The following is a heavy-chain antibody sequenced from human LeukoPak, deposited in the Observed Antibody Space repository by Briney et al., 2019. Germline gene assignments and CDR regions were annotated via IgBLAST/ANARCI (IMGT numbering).Heavy chain of an antibody. CDR1: GGSISSYY. J-gene: IGHJ3*02. Sequence: PSETLSLTCTVSGGSISSYYWSWIRQPPGKGLEWIGYIYYSGSTNYNPSLKSRVTISVDTSKNQFSLKLSSVTAADTAVYYCARRSPAPYDAFDIWGQGTMVTVSS. V-gene: IGHV4-59*08. CDR2: IYYSGST. CDR3: ARRSPAPYDAFDI. D-gene: IGHD2-2*01.